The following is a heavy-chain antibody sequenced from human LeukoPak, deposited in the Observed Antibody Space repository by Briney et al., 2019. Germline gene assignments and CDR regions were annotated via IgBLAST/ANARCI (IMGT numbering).Heavy chain of an antibody. CDR1: GFSFSTYW. D-gene: IGHD6-13*01. Sequence: GGSLRLSCAASGFSFSTYWMSWIRQTPEKGLEFVANIDQGGSVRNYMDSLKGRCTISRDNAKKSLHLEINSLRADDTPVYYCARDPESSSFDLWGRGAVVTVSS. CDR2: IDQGGSVR. V-gene: IGHV3-7*01. J-gene: IGHJ4*02. CDR3: ARDPESSSFDL.